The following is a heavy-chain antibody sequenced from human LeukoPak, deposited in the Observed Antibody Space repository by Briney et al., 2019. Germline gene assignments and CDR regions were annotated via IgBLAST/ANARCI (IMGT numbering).Heavy chain of an antibody. D-gene: IGHD1-26*01. CDR1: GFTFSSYS. CDR3: AFNPGGIVGATYFDY. J-gene: IGHJ4*02. Sequence: PGGSLRLSCAASGFTFSSYSMNWVRQAPGKGLEWVSSISSSSTYIYYADSVKGRFTISRDNAKNSLYLQMNSLRAEDTAVYNCAFNPGGIVGATYFDYWGQGTLVTVSS. V-gene: IGHV3-21*01. CDR2: ISSSSTYI.